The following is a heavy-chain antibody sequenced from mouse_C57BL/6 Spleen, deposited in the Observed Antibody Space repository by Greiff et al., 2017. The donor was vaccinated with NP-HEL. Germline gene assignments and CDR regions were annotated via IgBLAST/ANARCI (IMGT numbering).Heavy chain of an antibody. CDR3: ARKVDYGAWFAY. Sequence: VQLQQSGPVLVKPGASVKMSCKASGYTFTDYYMNWVKQSHGKSLEWIGVINPYNGGTSYNQKFKGKATLTVDKSSSTAYMELNSLTSEDSAVYYCARKVDYGAWFAYWGQGTLVTVSA. D-gene: IGHD1-1*02. J-gene: IGHJ3*01. V-gene: IGHV1-19*01. CDR2: INPYNGGT. CDR1: GYTFTDYY.